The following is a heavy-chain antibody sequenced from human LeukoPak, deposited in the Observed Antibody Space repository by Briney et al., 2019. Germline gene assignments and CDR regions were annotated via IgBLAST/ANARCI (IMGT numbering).Heavy chain of an antibody. CDR3: AKGDSGSYKSDAFDI. V-gene: IGHV3-9*01. D-gene: IGHD1-26*01. Sequence: GGSLRLSCAASGFTFDDYAMHWVRQAPGKGLEWVSGISWNSGSIGYADSVKGRFTISRDNAKNSLYLQMNSLRAEDTALYYCAKGDSGSYKSDAFDIWGQGTMVTVSS. J-gene: IGHJ3*02. CDR2: ISWNSGSI. CDR1: GFTFDDYA.